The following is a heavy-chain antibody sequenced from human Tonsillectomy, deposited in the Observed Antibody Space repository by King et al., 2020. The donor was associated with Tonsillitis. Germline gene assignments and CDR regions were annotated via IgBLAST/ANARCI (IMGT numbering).Heavy chain of an antibody. Sequence: VQLVESGGGLVKPGGSLKLSCVASGFNFSDYFMSWIRQSPGKGREWISYMSSSGSATYYADSVKGRFTISRDNAKNSLHLQVNSLRVDDSAVYYCARERRGNYFTFDVWGQGTLIAVSS. J-gene: IGHJ3*01. D-gene: IGHD2/OR15-2a*01. CDR3: ARERRGNYFTFDV. V-gene: IGHV3-11*01. CDR1: GFNFSDYF. CDR2: MSSSGSAT.